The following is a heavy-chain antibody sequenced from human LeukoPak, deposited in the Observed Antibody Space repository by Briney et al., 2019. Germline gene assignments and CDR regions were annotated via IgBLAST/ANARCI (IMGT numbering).Heavy chain of an antibody. Sequence: SETLSLTCAVSGYSISSGYYWGWSRQPPGKGLEWIGSIYHSGSTYYNPSLKSRVTISVDTSKNQSSLKLSSVTAADTAVYYCASDYGGNSDSMWGQGTLVTVSS. V-gene: IGHV4-38-2*01. CDR1: GYSISSGYY. CDR2: IYHSGST. D-gene: IGHD4-23*01. J-gene: IGHJ4*02. CDR3: ASDYGGNSDSM.